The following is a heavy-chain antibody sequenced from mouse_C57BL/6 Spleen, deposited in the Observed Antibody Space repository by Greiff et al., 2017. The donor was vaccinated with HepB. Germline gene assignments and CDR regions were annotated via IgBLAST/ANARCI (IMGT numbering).Heavy chain of an antibody. D-gene: IGHD1-1*01. Sequence: QVQLQQPGAELVKPGASVKMSCKASGYTFTSYWITWVKQRPGQGLEWIGDIYPGSGSTNYNEKFKSKATLTVDTSSSTAYMQLSSLTSEDSAVYYCARWNYGSSSWFAYWGQRTLVTVSA. CDR1: GYTFTSYW. CDR3: ARWNYGSSSWFAY. CDR2: IYPGSGST. J-gene: IGHJ3*01. V-gene: IGHV1-55*01.